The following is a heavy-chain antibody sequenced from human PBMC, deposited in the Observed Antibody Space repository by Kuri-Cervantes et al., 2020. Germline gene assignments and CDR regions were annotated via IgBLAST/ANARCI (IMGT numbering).Heavy chain of an antibody. CDR2: ISYDGSNK. CDR1: GFTFSSYG. D-gene: IGHD1-26*01. V-gene: IGHV3-30*18. CDR3: AKGGHGRYYHWVFYYFDY. J-gene: IGHJ4*02. Sequence: GGSLRLSCAASGFTFSSYGMHWVRQAPGKGLEWVAVISYDGSNKYYADSVKGRFTISRDNSKNTLYLQMNSLRAEDTAVYYCAKGGHGRYYHWVFYYFDYCGQASLITYSS.